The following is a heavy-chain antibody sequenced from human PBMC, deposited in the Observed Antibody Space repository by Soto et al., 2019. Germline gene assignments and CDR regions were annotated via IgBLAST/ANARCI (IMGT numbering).Heavy chain of an antibody. V-gene: IGHV6-1*01. CDR1: GDSVSSNRAE. CDR2: TYYRSKWYN. D-gene: IGHD2-15*01. Sequence: SQTLSLTCAISGDSVSSNRAEWNWVRQSPSRGLEWLGRTYYRSKWYNDYAVSLKSRITINPDTSKHLLSLQLSSVTPEDTAVYYCARVVGSSYFDYCGQGIMVTVSS. CDR3: ARVVGSSYFDY. J-gene: IGHJ4*02.